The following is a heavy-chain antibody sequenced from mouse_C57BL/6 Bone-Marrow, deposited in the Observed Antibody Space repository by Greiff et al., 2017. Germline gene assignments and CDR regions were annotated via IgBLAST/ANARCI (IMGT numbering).Heavy chain of an antibody. Sequence: EVQLVESGGDLVKPGGSLKLSCAASGFTFSSYGMSWVRQTPDKRLEWVATISSGGSYTYSPDSVKGRFTISRDNAKNTLYLQMSSLKSEDTAMYYCARQSSGGFAYWGQGTLVTVSA. J-gene: IGHJ3*01. V-gene: IGHV5-6*01. CDR1: GFTFSSYG. D-gene: IGHD1-3*01. CDR3: ARQSSGGFAY. CDR2: ISSGGSYT.